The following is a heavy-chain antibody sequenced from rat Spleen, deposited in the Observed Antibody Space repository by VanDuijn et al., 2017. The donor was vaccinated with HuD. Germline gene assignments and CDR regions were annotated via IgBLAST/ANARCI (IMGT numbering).Heavy chain of an antibody. CDR1: GFSLTSYH. Sequence: QVQLKESGPGLVQPSQTLSLTCTVSGFSLTSYHVSWVRQPPGKGLEWMGRIQSGGSTYYNSALKSRLSITRDTSKSQVFLKMNSLQTEDTAIYFCTTLGGYWGQGTLVTVSS. D-gene: IGHD1-11*01. V-gene: IGHV2S1*01. J-gene: IGHJ3*01. CDR2: IQSGGST. CDR3: TTLGGY.